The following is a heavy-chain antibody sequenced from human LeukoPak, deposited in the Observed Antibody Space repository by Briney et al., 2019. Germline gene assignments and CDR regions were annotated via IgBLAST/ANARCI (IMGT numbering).Heavy chain of an antibody. J-gene: IGHJ3*01. Sequence: GGSLRLSCAASGFTFSSYWMSWVRQAPGKGLEWVANIKQDGSETKYVDSVKGRFTISRDNARNSLYLQMNSLRAEDTAVYYCAKEGVTPFWGQGTMVTVSS. D-gene: IGHD3-10*01. V-gene: IGHV3-7*03. CDR1: GFTFSSYW. CDR3: AKEGVTPF. CDR2: IKQDGSET.